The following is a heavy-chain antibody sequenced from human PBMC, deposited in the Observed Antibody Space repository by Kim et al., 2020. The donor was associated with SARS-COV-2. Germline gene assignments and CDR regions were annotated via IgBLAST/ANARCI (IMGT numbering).Heavy chain of an antibody. D-gene: IGHD3-22*01. CDR2: ISGSGGST. Sequence: GGSLRLSCAASGFTFSSYAMSWVRQAPGKGLEWVSAISGSGGSTYYADSVKGRFTISRDNSKNTLYLQMNSLRAEDTAVYYCAKDPLIATAPYGMDVWGQGTTVTVSS. CDR3: AKDPLIATAPYGMDV. CDR1: GFTFSSYA. V-gene: IGHV3-23*01. J-gene: IGHJ6*02.